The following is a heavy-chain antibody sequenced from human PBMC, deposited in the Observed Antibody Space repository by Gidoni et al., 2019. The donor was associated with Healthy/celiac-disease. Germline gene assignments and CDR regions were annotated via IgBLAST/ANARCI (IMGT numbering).Heavy chain of an antibody. CDR2: IFSNDEK. CDR1: GFSLSNARMG. CDR3: ARIRRERDGYNQFDY. V-gene: IGHV2-26*01. Sequence: QVTLKESGPVLVKPTETLTLTCTVSGFSLSNARMGVSWIRQPPGKALEWLAHIFSNDEKSYSTSLKSRLTISKDTAKSQVVLTMTNMDPVDTATYYCARIRRERDGYNQFDYWGQGTLVTVSS. D-gene: IGHD5-12*01. J-gene: IGHJ4*02.